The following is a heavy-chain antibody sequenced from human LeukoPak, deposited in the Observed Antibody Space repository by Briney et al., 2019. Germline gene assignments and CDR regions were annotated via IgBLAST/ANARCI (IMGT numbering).Heavy chain of an antibody. CDR3: ATLSPSIYYYSYYFDS. D-gene: IGHD3-22*01. J-gene: IGHJ4*02. V-gene: IGHV1-69*05. Sequence: SVKISCKASGGAFTTFTISWVRQAPGQGLEWMGGLIPIYGTVNYAQKFQGSVTITTDESTRTAYLELSSLRSEDTAVYYCATLSPSIYYYSYYFDSWGQGTLVTVSS. CDR1: GGAFTTFT. CDR2: LIPIYGTV.